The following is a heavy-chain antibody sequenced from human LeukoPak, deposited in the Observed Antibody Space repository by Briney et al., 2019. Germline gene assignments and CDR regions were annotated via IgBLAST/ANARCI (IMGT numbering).Heavy chain of an antibody. V-gene: IGHV4-34*01. CDR2: INHSGST. J-gene: IGHJ4*02. Sequence: SETLSLTCAVYGGSFSGYYWSWIRQPPGKGLERIGEINHSGSTNYNPSLKSRVTISVDTSKNQFSLKLSSVTAADTAVYYCARGSTWIQLWLSTPTGYYFDYWGQGTLVTVSS. D-gene: IGHD5-18*01. CDR1: GGSFSGYY. CDR3: ARGSTWIQLWLSTPTGYYFDY.